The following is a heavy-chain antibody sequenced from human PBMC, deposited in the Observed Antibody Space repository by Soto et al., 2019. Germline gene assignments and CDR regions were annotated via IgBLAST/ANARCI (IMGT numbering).Heavy chain of an antibody. V-gene: IGHV4-39*01. D-gene: IGHD4-17*01. CDR2: IYYSGST. J-gene: IGHJ6*02. Sequence: SETLSLTCTVSGGSISSSSYYWGWIRQPPGKGLEWIGSIYYSGSTYYNPSLKSRVTISVDTSKNQFSLKLSSVTAADTAVYYCARLRAGSYYYYYGMDVWGQGTTVT. CDR1: GGSISSSSYY. CDR3: ARLRAGSYYYYYGMDV.